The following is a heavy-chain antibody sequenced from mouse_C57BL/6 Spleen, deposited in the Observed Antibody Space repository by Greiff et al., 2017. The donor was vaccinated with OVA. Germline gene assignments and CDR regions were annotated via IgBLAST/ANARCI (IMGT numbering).Heavy chain of an antibody. CDR3: ARRALYDYDDAMDY. CDR1: GFTFSDYG. D-gene: IGHD2-4*01. J-gene: IGHJ4*01. CDR2: ISSGSSTI. V-gene: IGHV5-17*01. Sequence: EVQGVESGGGLVKPGGSLKLSCAASGFTFSDYGMHWVRQAPEKGLEWVAYISSGSSTIYYADTVKGRFTISRDNAKNTLFLQMTSLRSEDTAMYYCARRALYDYDDAMDYWGQGTSVTVSS.